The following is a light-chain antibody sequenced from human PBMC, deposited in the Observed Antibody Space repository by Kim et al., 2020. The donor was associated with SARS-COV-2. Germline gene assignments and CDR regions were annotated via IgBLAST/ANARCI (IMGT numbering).Light chain of an antibody. Sequence: PATNSCRASQSIEYSDENSYLGWPQQRPGHPPRLLIYKNSNRFDGGPNRFSGSGAGTHFTLKISRVEAEDVVVHYCMQAKQFPLTIGGGATVDIK. CDR1: QSIEYSDENSY. V-gene: IGKV2-24*01. J-gene: IGKJ4*01. CDR2: KNS. CDR3: MQAKQFPLT.